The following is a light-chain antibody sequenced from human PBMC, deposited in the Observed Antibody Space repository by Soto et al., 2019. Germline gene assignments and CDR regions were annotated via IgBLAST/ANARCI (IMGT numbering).Light chain of an antibody. J-gene: IGLJ1*01. CDR1: SSDVGGYNY. CDR2: DVS. CDR3: SSYTSSSTYV. V-gene: IGLV2-14*01. Sequence: QSALTRPASVSGSPGQSITISCTGTSSDVGGYNYVSWYQQHPGKAPKLMIYDVSNRPSGVSNRFSSSKSGNTASLTISGLQAEDEADYYCSSYTSSSTYVFGTGTKLTVL.